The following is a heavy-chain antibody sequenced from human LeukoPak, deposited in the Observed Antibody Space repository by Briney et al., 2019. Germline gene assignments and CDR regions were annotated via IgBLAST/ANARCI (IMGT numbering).Heavy chain of an antibody. D-gene: IGHD5-12*01. V-gene: IGHV4-61*02. CDR1: GGFISSGSYY. CDR2: IYTSGST. J-gene: IGHJ4*02. CDR3: AREPRGGVHSGCIDY. Sequence: SQILSLTCTVSGGFISSGSYYWSWIRQPAGKGLEWIGRIYTSGSTNYNPSLKSRVTISVDTSKNQFSLKLSSVTAADTAVYYCAREPRGGVHSGCIDYWGQGTLVTVSS.